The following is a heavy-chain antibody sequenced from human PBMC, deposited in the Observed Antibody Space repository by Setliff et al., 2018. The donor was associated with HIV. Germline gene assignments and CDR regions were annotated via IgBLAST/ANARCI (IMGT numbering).Heavy chain of an antibody. V-gene: IGHV1-18*01. CDR1: GYSFTNYG. D-gene: IGHD1-1*01. CDR3: ARDSGTGGPGVWVDP. CDR2: ISAYNGNT. Sequence: ASVKVSCKASGYSFTNYGISWVRQAPGQGLEWMGWISAYNGNTNYAQKVQGRVTMTTDTSTVTAYMELRGLTSDDTAVYYCARDSGTGGPGVWVDPWGQGTLVTVSS. J-gene: IGHJ5*02.